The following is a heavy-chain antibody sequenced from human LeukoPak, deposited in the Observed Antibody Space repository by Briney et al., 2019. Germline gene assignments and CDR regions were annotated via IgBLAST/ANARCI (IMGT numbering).Heavy chain of an antibody. J-gene: IGHJ4*02. D-gene: IGHD3-10*01. CDR2: IYHSGST. CDR1: GGSISSSNW. CDR3: ANRRISGSYYNY. V-gene: IGHV4-4*02. Sequence: TASETLSLTCTVSGGSISSSNWWNWVRQPPGKGLEWIGEIYHSGSTNYNPSLKSRVTISVDKSKNQFSLKLTSVTAADTAVYYCANRRISGSYYNYWGQGTLVTVSS.